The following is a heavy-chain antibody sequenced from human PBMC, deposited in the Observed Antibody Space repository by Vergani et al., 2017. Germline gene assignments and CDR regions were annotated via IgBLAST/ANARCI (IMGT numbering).Heavy chain of an antibody. CDR2: IIPIFGTA. CDR3: ARDSVDTAMVKAKGPVDY. Sequence: QVQLVQSGAEVKKPGSSVKVSCKASGGTFSSYAISWVRQAPGQGLEWMGRIIPIFGTANYAQKFQGRVTITADESTSTAYMELSSLRSEDTAVYYCARDSVDTAMVKAKGPVDYWDQGTLVTVSS. J-gene: IGHJ4*02. D-gene: IGHD5-18*01. CDR1: GGTFSSYA. V-gene: IGHV1-69*13.